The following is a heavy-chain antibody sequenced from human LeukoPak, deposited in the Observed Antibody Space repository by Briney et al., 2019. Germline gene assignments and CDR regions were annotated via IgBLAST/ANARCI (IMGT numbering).Heavy chain of an antibody. D-gene: IGHD2-15*01. Sequence: GGSLRLSCAASGFTFSSYSMNWVRQAPGKGLEWVSSISSSSSYIYYADSVKGRFTISRDNAKNSLYLQMNSLRAEDTAVYYCARDRYCSGGSCLDYWGQGTLVTVSS. CDR3: ARDRYCSGGSCLDY. J-gene: IGHJ4*02. CDR2: ISSSSSYI. V-gene: IGHV3-21*01. CDR1: GFTFSSYS.